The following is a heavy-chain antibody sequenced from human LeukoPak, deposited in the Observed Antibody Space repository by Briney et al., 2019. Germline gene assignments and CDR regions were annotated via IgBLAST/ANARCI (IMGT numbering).Heavy chain of an antibody. CDR3: ARLDTIFGVAKGFDY. Sequence: SETLSLTYTVSGGSISSYYWSWIRQPPGKGLEWMGYIYYSGTANYNPSLESRVTISIDTSKNQFSLKLSSVTAADTAVYYCARLDTIFGVAKGFDYWGQGTLVTVSS. D-gene: IGHD3-3*01. V-gene: IGHV4-59*01. CDR1: GGSISSYY. J-gene: IGHJ4*02. CDR2: IYYSGTA.